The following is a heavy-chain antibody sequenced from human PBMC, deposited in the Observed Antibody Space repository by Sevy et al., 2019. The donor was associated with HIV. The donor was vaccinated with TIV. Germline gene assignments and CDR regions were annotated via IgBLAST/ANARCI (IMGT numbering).Heavy chain of an antibody. D-gene: IGHD1-26*01. CDR2: INPNNGAT. Sequence: ASVKVSCKASGYTFTDYFIHWVRQAPGQGLEWVAWINPNNGATKFSQKFQGRVTVTRDTSISTASMDLSRLGSDDTAIYYCVKGGATVLPGRKGELFEYWGQGALVTVSS. CDR1: GYTFTDYF. V-gene: IGHV1-2*02. CDR3: VKGGATVLPGRKGELFEY. J-gene: IGHJ1*01.